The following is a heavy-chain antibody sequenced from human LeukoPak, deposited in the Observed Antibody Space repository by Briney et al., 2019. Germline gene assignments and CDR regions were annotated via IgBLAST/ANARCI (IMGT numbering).Heavy chain of an antibody. CDR2: ISYDGSNK. D-gene: IGHD3-16*02. Sequence: GGSLRLSCAASGFTFSSYAMHWVRQAPGKGLEWVAVISYDGSNKYYADSVKGRFTISRDNSKNTLYLQMNSLRAEDTAVYYCARDGLYDYVWGSYRLEYYFDYWGQGTLVTVSS. J-gene: IGHJ4*02. CDR3: ARDGLYDYVWGSYRLEYYFDY. CDR1: GFTFSSYA. V-gene: IGHV3-30*04.